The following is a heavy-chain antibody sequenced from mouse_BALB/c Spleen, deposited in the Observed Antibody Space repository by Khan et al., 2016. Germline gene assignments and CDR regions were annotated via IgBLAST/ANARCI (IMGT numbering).Heavy chain of an antibody. D-gene: IGHD2-12*01. CDR2: ISCYNGAT. CDR3: ARGRRYFDY. CDR1: GYSFTGYY. Sequence: LVKTGASVKISCKASGYSFTGYYMHWVKQSHGKSLEWMGYISCYNGATSYNQKFKGKATFTVDTSSSTAYMQFNSLTSEDSAVYYCARGRRYFDYWGQGTTLTVSS. J-gene: IGHJ2*01. V-gene: IGHV1S34*01.